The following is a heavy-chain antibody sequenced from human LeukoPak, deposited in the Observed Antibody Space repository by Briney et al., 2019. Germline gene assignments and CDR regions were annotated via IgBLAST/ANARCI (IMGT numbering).Heavy chain of an antibody. D-gene: IGHD2-21*02. J-gene: IGHJ3*02. CDR2: IRGSGDST. CDR1: GFTFSSYA. V-gene: IGHV3-23*01. Sequence: GGSLRLSCVASGFTFSSYAMNWFRQAPGKGLEWVSDIRGSGDSTHYADSVKGRFTISRDNSKNTLYLEMNSLRAEDTAVYYCAKGLGDFGRTGGFDIWGQGTMVTVSP. CDR3: AKGLGDFGRTGGFDI.